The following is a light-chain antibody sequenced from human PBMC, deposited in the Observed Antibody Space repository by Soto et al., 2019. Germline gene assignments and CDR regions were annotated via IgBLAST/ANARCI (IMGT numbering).Light chain of an antibody. V-gene: IGLV2-14*01. Sequence: QSVLTQPASVSGSPGQSITISCTGTSSDVGVYNFVSWYQQHPGKAPKLMIYEVTYRPSGVSNRFSGSKSGNTASLTISGLQAEEEADYYCSSYTTSSTYVFGTGTKVTVL. J-gene: IGLJ1*01. CDR1: SSDVGVYNF. CDR3: SSYTTSSTYV. CDR2: EVT.